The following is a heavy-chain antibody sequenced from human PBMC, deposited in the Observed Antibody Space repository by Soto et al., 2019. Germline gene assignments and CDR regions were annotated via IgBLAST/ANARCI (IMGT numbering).Heavy chain of an antibody. Sequence: QVQLQESGPGLVKPSGTLSLTGAVSCGSLSSSTWWSGVRQPPGKGLEWIVALYHSGSTNYNPSLNSRVTISVDNPKIQLSLKLSSVTAADPALYYGARAAMGGIIRPFAYRGQGALV. CDR2: LYHSGST. CDR3: ARAAMGGIIRPFAY. V-gene: IGHV4-4*02. D-gene: IGHD3-16*01. CDR1: CGSLSSSTW. J-gene: IGHJ4*02.